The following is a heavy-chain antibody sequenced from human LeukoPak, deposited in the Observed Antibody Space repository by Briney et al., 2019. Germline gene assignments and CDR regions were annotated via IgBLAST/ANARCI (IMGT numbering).Heavy chain of an antibody. CDR2: IRSRTDNYAT. CDR3: TQRDY. D-gene: IGHD5-24*01. Sequence: GGSLRLSCAASGFMFSGSTIHWVRQASGKGLERVGRIRSRTDNYATVYAASVKGRFTISRDDSKNTAYLQMNSLKTEDTAMYYCTQRDYWGQGTLVTVSS. V-gene: IGHV3-73*01. J-gene: IGHJ4*02. CDR1: GFMFSGST.